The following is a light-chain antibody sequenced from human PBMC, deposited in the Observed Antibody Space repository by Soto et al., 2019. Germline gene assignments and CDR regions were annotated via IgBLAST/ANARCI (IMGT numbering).Light chain of an antibody. CDR1: QSINSY. V-gene: IGKV3-11*01. Sequence: EIVLTQSPVSLPLSPGERATRSCRASQSINSYLAWYQQKPGQAPRLFIYDASNRATGIPARFSGSGSGTDFTLTISSLQSEDFAVYYCQQYNNWPITFGQGTRLEIK. CDR2: DAS. J-gene: IGKJ5*01. CDR3: QQYNNWPIT.